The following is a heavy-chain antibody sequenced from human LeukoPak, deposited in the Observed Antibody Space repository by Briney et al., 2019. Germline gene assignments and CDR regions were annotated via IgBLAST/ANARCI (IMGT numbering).Heavy chain of an antibody. J-gene: IGHJ4*02. D-gene: IGHD5-12*01. V-gene: IGHV3-30*18. CDR1: GFTFSSYG. Sequence: GGSLRLSCAASGFTFSSYGMHWVRQAPGKGLEWVAVISYDGSNKYYADSVKGRFTISRDNSKNTLYLQMNSLRAKDTAVYYCAKAGYSGHHFDYWGQGTLVTVSS. CDR3: AKAGYSGHHFDY. CDR2: ISYDGSNK.